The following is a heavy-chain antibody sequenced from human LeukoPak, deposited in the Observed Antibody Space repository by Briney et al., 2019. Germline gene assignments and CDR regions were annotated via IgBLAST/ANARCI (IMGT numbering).Heavy chain of an antibody. CDR2: ISSSGSTI. Sequence: GGSLRLSCAASGFTFNNYALSWIRQAPGKGLEWVSYISSSGSTIYYADSVKGRFTISRDNAKNSLYLQMNSLRAEDTAVYYCARGGNVVVPAENFDYWGQGTLVTVSS. CDR1: GFTFNNYA. CDR3: ARGGNVVVPAENFDY. V-gene: IGHV3-11*04. J-gene: IGHJ4*02. D-gene: IGHD2-2*01.